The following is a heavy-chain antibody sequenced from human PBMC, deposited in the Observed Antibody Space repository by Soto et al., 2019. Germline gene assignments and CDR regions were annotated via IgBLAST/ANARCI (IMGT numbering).Heavy chain of an antibody. CDR2: MYGSGNT. CDR1: GGSVSSCSYY. CDR3: ASVNGMDI. Sequence: SETLSLTCTVSGGSVSSCSYYWSWIRQPPGKGLEWIGYMYGSGNTNYNPSLKSRVAISVDTSKNQFSLKLSSVTAADTAVYYCASVNGMDIWGQGTTVTVSS. J-gene: IGHJ6*02. V-gene: IGHV4-61*01.